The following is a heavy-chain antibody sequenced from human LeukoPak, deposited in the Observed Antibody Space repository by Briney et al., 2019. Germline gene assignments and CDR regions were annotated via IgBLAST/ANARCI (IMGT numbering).Heavy chain of an antibody. J-gene: IGHJ4*02. Sequence: GGSLRLSCAASGFTFDDYAMHWVRQAPGKGLEWVSGISWNSGSIGYADSVEGRFTISRDNAKNSLYLQMNSLRAEDTALYYCAKDMEGSSQGYWGQGTLVTVSS. CDR1: GFTFDDYA. CDR3: AKDMEGSSQGY. V-gene: IGHV3-9*01. CDR2: ISWNSGSI. D-gene: IGHD6-6*01.